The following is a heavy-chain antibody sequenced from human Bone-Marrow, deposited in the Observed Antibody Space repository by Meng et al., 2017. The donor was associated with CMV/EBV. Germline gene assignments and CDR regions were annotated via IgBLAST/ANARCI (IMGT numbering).Heavy chain of an antibody. CDR2: INPNSGGT. D-gene: IGHD3-22*01. CDR1: YTFTAYY. Sequence: YTFTAYYIHWVRQAPGQGLEWMGWINPNSGGTNYAQNFQARVTMTRDTSISTAHMDLIRLRSDDTAAYYCARSYYYDSDGYYSSFVYWGQGTLVTVSS. CDR3: ARSYYYDSDGYYSSFVY. V-gene: IGHV1-2*02. J-gene: IGHJ4*02.